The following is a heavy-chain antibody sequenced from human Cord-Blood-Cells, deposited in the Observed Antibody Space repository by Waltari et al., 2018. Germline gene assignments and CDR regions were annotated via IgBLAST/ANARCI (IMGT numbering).Heavy chain of an antibody. CDR2: INPNSGGT. CDR1: GYTFTGYY. CDR3: ARLGGKGKDAFDI. Sequence: CKASGYTFTGYYMHWVRQAPGQGLEWMGWINPNSGGTNYAQKFQGRVTMTRDTSISTAYMELSRLRSDDTAVYYCARLGGKGKDAFDIWGQGTMVTVSS. J-gene: IGHJ3*02. D-gene: IGHD3-16*01. V-gene: IGHV1-2*02.